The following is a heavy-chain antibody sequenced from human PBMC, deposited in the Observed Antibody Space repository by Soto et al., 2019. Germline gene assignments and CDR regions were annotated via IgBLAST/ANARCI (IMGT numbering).Heavy chain of an antibody. V-gene: IGHV3-23*01. CDR3: ARERLGRGADY. CDR1: GFTFSNYA. J-gene: IGHJ4*02. CDR2: ISGGGGNT. Sequence: EVQLLESGGGLVQPGGSLRLSCAASGFTFSNYAMSWVRQTPGKGLEWVSTISGGGGNTYYPDSVKGRFTIYRDNSKDTVYQQMNSLRAEDTAIYYFARERLGRGADYWGQGALVTVTS.